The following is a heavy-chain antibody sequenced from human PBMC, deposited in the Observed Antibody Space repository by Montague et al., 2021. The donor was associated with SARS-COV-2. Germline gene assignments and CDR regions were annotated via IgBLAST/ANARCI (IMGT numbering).Heavy chain of an antibody. V-gene: IGHV1-2*02. CDR3: ARGIGYSQFDC. CDR1: GYTFTGYY. Sequence: SVRVSCTASGYTFTGYYMHWVRQAPGQGLEWMGWINPNSGDTNYAQKFQGRVTMTRDTSISTAYMDLSRLRSDDTAVYHCARGIGYSQFDCWGQGTLVTVSS. CDR2: INPNSGDT. D-gene: IGHD2-15*01. J-gene: IGHJ4*02.